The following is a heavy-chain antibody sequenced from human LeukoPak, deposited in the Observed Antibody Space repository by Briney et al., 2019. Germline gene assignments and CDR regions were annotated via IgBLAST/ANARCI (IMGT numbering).Heavy chain of an antibody. Sequence: GASVKVSCKASGYTFTSYGISWVRQAPGQGLEWMGWISAYNGNTNYAQKLQGRVTITRDTSASTAYMELSSLRFEDMAVYYCARGGIDYFYYMDVWGKGTTVTVSS. CDR1: GYTFTSYG. D-gene: IGHD3-16*02. J-gene: IGHJ6*03. CDR3: ARGGIDYFYYMDV. V-gene: IGHV1-18*03. CDR2: ISAYNGNT.